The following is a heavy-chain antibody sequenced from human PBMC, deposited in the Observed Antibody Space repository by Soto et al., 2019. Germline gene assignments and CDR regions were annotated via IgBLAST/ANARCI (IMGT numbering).Heavy chain of an antibody. J-gene: IGHJ6*02. D-gene: IGHD6-19*01. CDR3: ASRQVVAGTNDYYYGMDV. Sequence: ASVKVFCKASGYTFTSYAILWVRQAPGQRLEWMGWINAGNGNTKYSQKFQGRVTIIRDTAASTAYMELSSLRSEDTAVYYCASRQVVAGTNDYYYGMDVWGQGTTVTVSS. V-gene: IGHV1-3*01. CDR2: INAGNGNT. CDR1: GYTFTSYA.